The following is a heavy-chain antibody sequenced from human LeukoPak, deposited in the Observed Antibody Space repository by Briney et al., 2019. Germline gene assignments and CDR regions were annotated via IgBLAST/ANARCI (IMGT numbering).Heavy chain of an antibody. CDR2: IKQDGSEK. V-gene: IGHV3-7*01. CDR3: ARVQWELRGVGSYFEY. Sequence: GRSLTLSSVVSAFTFSSDWISWVRQAPGKWLEWMANIKQDGSEKYYVDSVKGRLSMPRDNAKTSLYLQMNSLRAEETAVYYCARVQWELRGVGSYFEYWGQGALVTVSS. J-gene: IGHJ4*02. D-gene: IGHD1-26*01. CDR1: AFTFSSDW.